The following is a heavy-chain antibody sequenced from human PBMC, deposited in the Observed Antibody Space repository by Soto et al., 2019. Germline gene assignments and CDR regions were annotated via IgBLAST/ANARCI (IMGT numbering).Heavy chain of an antibody. CDR1: GFSLSTSGVG. CDR2: IYGDEDK. D-gene: IGHD3-16*01. V-gene: IGHV2-5*02. Sequence: QITLKESGPTLVKPTQTLTLTCTFSGFSLSTSGVGVGWIRQAPGKALEWLALIYGDEDKRYRPSLKGRLTITKDTPNNQVVLRLTTMDPVDTGTYYCAHQVGTFVWGSYTPLYYFDYWGQGTLVTVSS. J-gene: IGHJ4*02. CDR3: AHQVGTFVWGSYTPLYYFDY.